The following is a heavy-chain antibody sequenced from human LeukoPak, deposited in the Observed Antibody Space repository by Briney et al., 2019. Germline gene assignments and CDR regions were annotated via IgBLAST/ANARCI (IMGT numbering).Heavy chain of an antibody. Sequence: GRSLRLSCAASGFTFSSYGMHWVRQAPGKGLEWVAIISYDGSNKYYADSVKGRFTISRDNSKNTLYLQMNSLRAEDTAVYYCAKNAGYSYGYPDYWGQGTLVTVSS. J-gene: IGHJ4*02. CDR3: AKNAGYSYGYPDY. CDR1: GFTFSSYG. CDR2: ISYDGSNK. V-gene: IGHV3-30*18. D-gene: IGHD5-18*01.